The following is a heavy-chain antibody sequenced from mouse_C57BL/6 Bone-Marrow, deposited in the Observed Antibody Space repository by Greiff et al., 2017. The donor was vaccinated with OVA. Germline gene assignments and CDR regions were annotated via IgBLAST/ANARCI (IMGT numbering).Heavy chain of an antibody. V-gene: IGHV1-39*01. D-gene: IGHD1-1*01. CDR1: GYSFTDYN. J-gene: IGHJ1*03. CDR3: AFYYGSSYRYFDV. Sequence: VQLQQSGPELVKPGASVKISCKASGYSFTDYNMNWVKQSSGKSLEWIGVINPNYGTTSYNQKFKGKATLTVDQSYSTAYMQLNSLTSEDSAVYYCAFYYGSSYRYFDVWGTGTTVTVSS. CDR2: INPNYGTT.